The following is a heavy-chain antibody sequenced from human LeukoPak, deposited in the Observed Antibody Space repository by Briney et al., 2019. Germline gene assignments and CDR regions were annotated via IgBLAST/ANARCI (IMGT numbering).Heavy chain of an antibody. CDR2: TRNKPNSYTT. Sequence: GGSLRLSCAASGFTVSSNYMNWVRQAPGKGLEWVGRTRNKPNSYTTEYAASVKGRFTISRDDSKNSLYLQMNSLKTEDTAVYYCARVGVVQGSYYFDYWGQGTLVTVSS. D-gene: IGHD2-15*01. CDR1: GFTVSSNY. CDR3: ARVGVVQGSYYFDY. J-gene: IGHJ4*02. V-gene: IGHV3-72*01.